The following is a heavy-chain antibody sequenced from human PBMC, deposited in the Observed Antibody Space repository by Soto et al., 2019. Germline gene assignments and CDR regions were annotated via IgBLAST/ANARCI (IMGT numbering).Heavy chain of an antibody. V-gene: IGHV3-23*01. J-gene: IGHJ4*02. Sequence: EVHLLESGGDLVLPGGSLRLSCAASGFAFNDFAMSWVRQAPGKGPEWLATISGSGDKTFHSDSVKGRFAISRDNSNNKMFLQMNSLRAEDTAIYYCAKGASHAPFEKWGRGTLVTVSS. CDR2: ISGSGDKT. CDR1: GFAFNDFA. CDR3: AKGASHAPFEK.